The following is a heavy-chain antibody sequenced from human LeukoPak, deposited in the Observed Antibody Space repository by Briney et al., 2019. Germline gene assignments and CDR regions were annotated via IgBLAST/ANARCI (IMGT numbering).Heavy chain of an antibody. CDR2: ISTSGSTI. CDR1: GFTFSDYY. CDR3: ARDSCSNGVCFDY. Sequence: TGGSLRLSCTASGFTFSDYYMSWIRQAPGKGLEWVSYISTSGSTIYYGDSVKGRFTISRDNAKNSLYLQMNSLRVEDTAVYYCARDSCSNGVCFDYWGQGTLVTVSS. V-gene: IGHV3-11*04. J-gene: IGHJ4*02. D-gene: IGHD2-8*01.